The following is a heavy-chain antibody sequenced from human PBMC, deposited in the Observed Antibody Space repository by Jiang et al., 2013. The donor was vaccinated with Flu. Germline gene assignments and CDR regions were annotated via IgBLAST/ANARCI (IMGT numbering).Heavy chain of an antibody. CDR1: GFSLSTSGVG. J-gene: IGHJ4*02. D-gene: IGHD2-8*01. V-gene: IGHV2-5*06. Sequence: KPTQTLTLTCTFSGFSLSTSGVGVGWIRQPPGKALEWLALIYWDDDERYSPSLKSRLTITKDTPKNQVVLTMTNMDPMDTGTYFCAHRARKNGVWFSFDYWGQGILVTVSS. CDR3: AHRARKNGVWFSFDY. CDR2: IYWDDDE.